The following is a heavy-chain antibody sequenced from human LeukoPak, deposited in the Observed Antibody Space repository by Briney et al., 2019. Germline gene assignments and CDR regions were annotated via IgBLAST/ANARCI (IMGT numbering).Heavy chain of an antibody. CDR2: IIPIFGTA. Sequence: ASVKVSCKASGGTFSSYAISWVRQAPGQGLEWMGGIIPIFGTANYAQKFQGRVTITADESTSTAYMELSSLRSEDTAVYYCASGPLGGTSFDPWGQGTLVTASS. J-gene: IGHJ5*02. D-gene: IGHD2-2*01. V-gene: IGHV1-69*13. CDR3: ASGPLGGTSFDP. CDR1: GGTFSSYA.